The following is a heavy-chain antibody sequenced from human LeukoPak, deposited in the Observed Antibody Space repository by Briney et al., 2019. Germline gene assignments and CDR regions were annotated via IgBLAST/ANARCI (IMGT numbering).Heavy chain of an antibody. CDR1: GFTFSNAW. J-gene: IGHJ4*02. CDR2: IKSKTDGGTT. V-gene: IGHV3-15*01. Sequence: GGSLRLSCAASGFTFSNAWMSWVRQAPGKGLEWVGRIKSKTDGGTTDDAAAVKGRFTISREDSKNHLYLHMNSLKTEPTAVYYCTTGHITRARAYYFDYWGQGTLVTVSS. CDR3: TTGHITRARAYYFDY. D-gene: IGHD1-26*01.